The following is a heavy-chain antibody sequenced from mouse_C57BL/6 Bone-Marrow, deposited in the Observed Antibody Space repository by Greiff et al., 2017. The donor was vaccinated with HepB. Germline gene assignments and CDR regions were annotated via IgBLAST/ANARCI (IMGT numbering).Heavy chain of an antibody. CDR1: GFNIKDDY. V-gene: IGHV14-4*01. J-gene: IGHJ2*01. CDR2: IDPENGDT. Sequence: VQLQQSGAELVRPGASVKLSCTASGFNIKDDYMHWVKQRPEQGLEWIGWIDPENGDTEYASKFQGKATITADTSSNTAYLQLSSLTSEDTAVYGCTTLYITTVVASGYWGQGTTLTVSS. CDR3: TTLYITTVVASGY. D-gene: IGHD1-1*01.